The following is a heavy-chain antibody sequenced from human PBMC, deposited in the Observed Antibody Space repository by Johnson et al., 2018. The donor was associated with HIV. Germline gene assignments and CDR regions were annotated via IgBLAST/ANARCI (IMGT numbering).Heavy chain of an antibody. CDR3: VRRFYDSSAFDV. J-gene: IGHJ3*01. D-gene: IGHD3-22*01. CDR1: GFTFSSFP. V-gene: IGHV3-30-3*01. CDR2: ISYVGTNQ. Sequence: QVQLVESGGGVVQPGTSLRLSCAASGFTFSSFPMHWVRQAPGKGLEWVAFISYVGTNQYYADSVKGRFTISRDNSKNTVFLQMSSLRSEDTAVYYCVRRFYDSSAFDVWGQGTVVTVSS.